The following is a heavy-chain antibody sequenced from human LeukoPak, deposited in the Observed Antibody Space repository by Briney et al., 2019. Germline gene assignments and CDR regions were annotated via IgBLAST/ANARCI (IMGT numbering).Heavy chain of an antibody. J-gene: IGHJ4*02. V-gene: IGHV4-34*01. Sequence: PSETLSLTCAVYGGSFSGYYWSWIRQPPGKGLEWIGEINHSGSTNYNPSLKSRVTISVDTSKNQFSLKLSSVTAADTAVYYCARGGRWLQLMFDYWGQGTLVTVSS. D-gene: IGHD5-24*01. CDR3: ARGGRWLQLMFDY. CDR2: INHSGST. CDR1: GGSFSGYY.